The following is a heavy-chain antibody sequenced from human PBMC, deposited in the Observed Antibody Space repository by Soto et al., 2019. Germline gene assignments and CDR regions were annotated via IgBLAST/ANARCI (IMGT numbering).Heavy chain of an antibody. CDR1: GFTFSGSA. J-gene: IGHJ6*02. CDR3: TRHLVVAANFPQYGMDV. Sequence: PGGSLRLSCAASGFTFSGSAMHWVRQASGKGLEWVGRIRSKANSYATAYAASVKGRFTISRDDSKNTAYLQMNSLKTEDTAVYYCTRHLVVAANFPQYGMDVWVQWT. D-gene: IGHD2-2*01. CDR2: IRSKANSYAT. V-gene: IGHV3-73*01.